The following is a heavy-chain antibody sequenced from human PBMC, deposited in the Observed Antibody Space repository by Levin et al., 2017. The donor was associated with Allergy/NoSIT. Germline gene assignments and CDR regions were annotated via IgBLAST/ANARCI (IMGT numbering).Heavy chain of an antibody. CDR1: GYTFTSYG. V-gene: IGHV1-18*01. D-gene: IGHD6-13*01. J-gene: IGHJ4*02. CDR2: ISAYNGNT. CDR3: ARDTPPTGIAAAGHLDY. Sequence: GESLKISCKASGYTFTSYGISWVRQAPGQGLEWMGWISAYNGNTNYAQKLQGRVTMTTDTSTSTAYMELRSLRSDDTAVYYCARDTPPTGIAAAGHLDYWGQGTLVTVSS.